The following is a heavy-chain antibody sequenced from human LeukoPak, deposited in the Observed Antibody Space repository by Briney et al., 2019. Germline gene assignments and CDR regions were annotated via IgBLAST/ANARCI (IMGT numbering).Heavy chain of an antibody. CDR3: ARDTYYDSSGYSRGYGMDV. J-gene: IGHJ6*02. D-gene: IGHD3-22*01. CDR1: GFTFSSYG. Sequence: PGGSLRLSCAASGFTFSSYGMHWVRQAPGKGLEWVAVIWYDGCNKYYADSVKGRFTISRDNSKNTLYLQMNSLRAEDTAVYYCARDTYYDSSGYSRGYGMDVWGQGTTVTVSS. CDR2: IWYDGCNK. V-gene: IGHV3-33*01.